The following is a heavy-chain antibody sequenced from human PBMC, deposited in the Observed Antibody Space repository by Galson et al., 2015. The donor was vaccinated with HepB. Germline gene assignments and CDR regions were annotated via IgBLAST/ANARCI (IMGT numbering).Heavy chain of an antibody. D-gene: IGHD3-16*01. Sequence: SLRLSCAASGFIFSSYAMHWVRQAPGKGLEWLAVISYDGSHKYHTDSEKGRLTVSRDNSNSTLYLEINSLRAEDTAIYFCSRARGDHYDPGPAFWGQGTLVTVSS. J-gene: IGHJ4*02. V-gene: IGHV3-30*04. CDR1: GFIFSSYA. CDR2: ISYDGSHK. CDR3: SRARGDHYDPGPAF.